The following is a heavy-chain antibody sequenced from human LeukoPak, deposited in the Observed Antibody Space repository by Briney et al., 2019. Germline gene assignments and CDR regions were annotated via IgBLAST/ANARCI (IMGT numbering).Heavy chain of an antibody. V-gene: IGHV1-46*01. D-gene: IGHD3-22*01. Sequence: GASVKVSCKASGYTFTSYYMHWVRQAPGQGLEWMGIINPSGGSTSYAQKFQGRVTMTRDMSTSTVYMELSSLRSEDTAVYYCARDGVLADYCDSGIGTFDYWGQGTLVTVSS. CDR3: ARDGVLADYCDSGIGTFDY. J-gene: IGHJ4*02. CDR1: GYTFTSYY. CDR2: INPSGGST.